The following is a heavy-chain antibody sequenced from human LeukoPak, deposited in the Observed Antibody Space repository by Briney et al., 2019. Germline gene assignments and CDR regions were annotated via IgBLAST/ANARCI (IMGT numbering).Heavy chain of an antibody. D-gene: IGHD6-19*01. V-gene: IGHV4-59*02. Sequence: PSETLAPSWAVYVGTVRSCLWKWNRQPPGKGLEWIGYIYYSGSSYYNPSLKSRVTISLDTSKNQFSLNLSSVTAADTALYYCAREIPGGSGRYGTPIYYGMDVWGQGTTVTVSS. CDR1: VGTVRSCL. J-gene: IGHJ6*02. CDR2: IYYSGSS. CDR3: AREIPGGSGRYGTPIYYGMDV.